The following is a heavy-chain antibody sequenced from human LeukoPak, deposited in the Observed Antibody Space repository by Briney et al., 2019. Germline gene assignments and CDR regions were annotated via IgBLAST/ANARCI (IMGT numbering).Heavy chain of an antibody. CDR2: ISAYNGNT. J-gene: IGHJ5*02. CDR3: ARVFVSQGGDWFDP. V-gene: IGHV1-18*01. D-gene: IGHD3-16*01. CDR1: GYTFTSYG. Sequence: GASVKVSCKASGYTFTSYGISWVRQAPGQGLEWMGWISAYNGNTNYAQKLQGRVTMTTDTSTSTAYMELRSLGSEDTAVYYCARVFVSQGGDWFDPWGQGTLVTVSS.